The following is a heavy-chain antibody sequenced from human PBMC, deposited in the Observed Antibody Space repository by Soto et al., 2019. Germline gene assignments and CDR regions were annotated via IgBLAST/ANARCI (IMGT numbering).Heavy chain of an antibody. D-gene: IGHD1-1*01. CDR3: AKDKDADLMPASGGYFDY. J-gene: IGHJ4*02. Sequence: EVQLVESGGGLVQPGRSLRLSCAASGFTFDDYAMHWVRQAPGKGLEWVSGISWHSGSIGYADSVKGRFTISRDNAKNSLYLQMNSLRAEDTALYYCAKDKDADLMPASGGYFDYWGQGTLVTVSS. V-gene: IGHV3-9*01. CDR2: ISWHSGSI. CDR1: GFTFDDYA.